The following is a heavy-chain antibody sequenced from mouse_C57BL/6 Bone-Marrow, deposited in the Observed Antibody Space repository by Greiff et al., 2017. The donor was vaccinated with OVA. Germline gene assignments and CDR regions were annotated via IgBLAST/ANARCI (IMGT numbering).Heavy chain of an antibody. J-gene: IGHJ1*03. V-gene: IGHV7-1*01. CDR2: SRNKANDYTT. CDR3: ARDAWDYGSNTYWYFDV. D-gene: IGHD1-1*01. CDR1: GFTFSDFY. Sequence: EVHLVESGGGLVQSGRSLRLSCAPSGFTFSDFYMEWVRQAPGKGLEWIAASRNKANDYTTEYSASVKGRFIVSRDTSQSILYLQMNALRAEDTAIYYCARDAWDYGSNTYWYFDVWGTGTTVTVSS.